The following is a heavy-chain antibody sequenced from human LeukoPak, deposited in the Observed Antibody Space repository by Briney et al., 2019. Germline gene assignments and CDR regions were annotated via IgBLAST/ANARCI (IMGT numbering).Heavy chain of an antibody. Sequence: ASVKVSCKASGYTFTGYYIHWVRQAPGQGLEWMGWINTNTGNPTYAQGFTGRFVFSLGTSVSTAYLQISSLKAEDTAVYYCARGRGSSARLGYSYYYIDVWGKGTTVTVSS. CDR3: ARGRGSSARLGYSYYYIDV. D-gene: IGHD1-26*01. J-gene: IGHJ6*03. CDR1: GYTFTGYY. V-gene: IGHV7-4-1*02. CDR2: INTNTGNP.